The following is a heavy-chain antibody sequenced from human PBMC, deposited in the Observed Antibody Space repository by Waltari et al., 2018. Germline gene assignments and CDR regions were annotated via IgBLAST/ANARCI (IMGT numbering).Heavy chain of an antibody. CDR2: ITVGDDT. D-gene: IGHD1-20*01. J-gene: IGHJ4*02. Sequence: EVQLLESGGDLVQPGGSLRLSCAASGITFSNYVINWVRLAPGTGLEWVSAITVGDDTYYADSVKGRFTISRDTSKDTVHLQMNGLRAEDTAVYYCATPFYNWDDPLHSWGQGTLVTVSS. CDR3: ATPFYNWDDPLHS. CDR1: GITFSNYV. V-gene: IGHV3-23*01.